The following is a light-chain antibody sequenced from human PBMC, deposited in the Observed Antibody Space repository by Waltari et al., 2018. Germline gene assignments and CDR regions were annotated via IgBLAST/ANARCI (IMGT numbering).Light chain of an antibody. CDR2: DNN. J-gene: IGLJ2*01. Sequence: QSVLTQPPSVSAAPGQKVTISCSGSSSNIGSHYVFWYQQLPRTAPKLLIYDNNKRPSGSPDRFSGSKSGTSATLGITGLQTGDEADYYCATWDDSLSAVVFGGGTKLAVL. CDR3: ATWDDSLSAVV. CDR1: SSNIGSHY. V-gene: IGLV1-51*01.